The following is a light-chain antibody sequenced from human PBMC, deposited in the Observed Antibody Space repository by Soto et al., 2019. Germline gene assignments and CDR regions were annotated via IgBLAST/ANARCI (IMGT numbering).Light chain of an antibody. CDR1: QSITSW. V-gene: IGKV1-5*03. Sequence: DIPMTQSPSTLSASVGDRVTITCRASQSITSWLAWYQQKPGKAPKLLIYKASSLKSGVPSRFSGSGSGTEFSLTISSLQPDDFATYYCQRYSNYGVTFGQGTKLEIK. CDR2: KAS. J-gene: IGKJ2*01. CDR3: QRYSNYGVT.